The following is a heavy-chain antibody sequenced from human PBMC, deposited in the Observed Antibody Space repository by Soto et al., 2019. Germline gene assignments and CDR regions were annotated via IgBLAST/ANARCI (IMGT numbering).Heavy chain of an antibody. CDR2: ISAHNGNT. CDR1: GYTFTSYG. V-gene: IGHV1-18*01. CDR3: ARGRYGDY. J-gene: IGHJ4*02. Sequence: QVHLVQSGAEVKKPGASVKVSCKASGYTFTSYGITWVRQAPGQGLERMGCISAHNGNTDYAQKLLGRVIVTRDTSTSTAYMELRSLISDDTALYYCARGRYGDYGGQGALVTVSS. D-gene: IGHD1-1*01.